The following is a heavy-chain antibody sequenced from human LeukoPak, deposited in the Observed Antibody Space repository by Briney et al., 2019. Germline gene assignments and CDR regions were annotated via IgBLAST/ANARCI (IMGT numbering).Heavy chain of an antibody. D-gene: IGHD4-23*01. CDR1: RGSISSYC. J-gene: IGHJ4*02. V-gene: IGHV4-59*08. CDR3: ARRVDDYGGNRLDY. Sequence: SETLSLTCTVSRGSISSYCWSWIRQPPGKGLEWIGYIYFSGTTNYNPSLKSRVTISVDTSKNQFSLKLSSVTAADTAVYYCARRVDDYGGNRLDYWGQGTLVTVSS. CDR2: IYFSGTT.